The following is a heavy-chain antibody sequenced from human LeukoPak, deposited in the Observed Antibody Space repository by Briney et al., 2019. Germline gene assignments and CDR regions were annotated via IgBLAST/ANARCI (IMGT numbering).Heavy chain of an antibody. CDR3: ARGGCTSTSCYSFDY. D-gene: IGHD2-2*02. CDR1: GFTVSNNY. Sequence: GSLRLSCAASGFTVSNNYMNWVRQAPGKGLEWVSVIFSGGATYYANSVKGRFTFSRDNSKNTLYLQMNRLTPEDTAVYYCARGGCTSTSCYSFDYWGQGTLVTVSS. CDR2: IFSGGAT. J-gene: IGHJ4*02. V-gene: IGHV3-66*02.